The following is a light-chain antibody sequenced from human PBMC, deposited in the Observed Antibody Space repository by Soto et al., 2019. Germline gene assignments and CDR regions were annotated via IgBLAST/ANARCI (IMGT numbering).Light chain of an antibody. CDR2: EVS. J-gene: IGLJ3*02. CDR3: SAFTNIGTLV. CDR1: RDDVGGYNY. V-gene: IGLV2-14*01. Sequence: QSALTQPASESGSPGQSITISCTGTRDDVGGYNYVSWYQQYPGKAPKLMIYEVSYRPSGVSNRFSGSRSGHTASLSISGLQAEDEADYYCSAFTNIGTLVFGGGTKVTVL.